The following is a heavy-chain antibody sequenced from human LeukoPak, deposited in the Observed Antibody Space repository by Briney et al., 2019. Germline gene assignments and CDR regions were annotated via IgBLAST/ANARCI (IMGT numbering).Heavy chain of an antibody. V-gene: IGHV3-53*01. J-gene: IGHJ2*01. CDR3: ARDFYGSGSHRYFDL. D-gene: IGHD3-10*01. CDR2: IYSGGTT. CDR1: GFTVSSYY. Sequence: GGSLRLSCAASGFTVSSYYMSWVRQAPGKGLEWVSVIYSGGTTHYADYVRGRLLISRDNSKNTLYLQMNSLRAEDTAVYYCARDFYGSGSHRYFDLWGRGTLVTVSS.